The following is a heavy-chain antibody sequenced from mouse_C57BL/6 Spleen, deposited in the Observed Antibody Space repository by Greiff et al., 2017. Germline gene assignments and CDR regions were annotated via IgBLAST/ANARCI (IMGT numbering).Heavy chain of an antibody. CDR1: GYTFTSYW. Sequence: QVQLQQPGAELVMPGASVKLSCKASGYTFTSYWMHWVKQRPGQGLEWIGEIDPSDSYTNYNQKFKGKSTLTVDKSSSTAYMQLSSLTSEDSAVXYCARTATVVATLYFDVWHTGTTVTVSS. CDR3: ARTATVVATLYFDV. V-gene: IGHV1-69*01. D-gene: IGHD1-1*01. J-gene: IGHJ1*03. CDR2: IDPSDSYT.